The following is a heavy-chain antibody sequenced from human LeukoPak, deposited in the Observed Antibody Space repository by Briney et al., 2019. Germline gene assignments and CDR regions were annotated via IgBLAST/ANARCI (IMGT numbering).Heavy chain of an antibody. CDR2: ICHSGSS. CDR3: ARDGYYYDGSFEY. J-gene: IGHJ4*02. Sequence: AEPLSLTCAVSGYSISSGYFWAWIRQPPGKGLEWIGSICHSGSSYSKPSLKSRVIISVDTSNNQFSLKLTSVTAADTATYYCARDGYYYDGSFEYWGQGIRVAVPS. CDR1: GYSISSGYF. V-gene: IGHV4-38-2*02. D-gene: IGHD3-22*01.